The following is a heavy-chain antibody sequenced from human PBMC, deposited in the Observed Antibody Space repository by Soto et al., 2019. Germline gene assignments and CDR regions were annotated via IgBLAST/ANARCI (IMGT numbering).Heavy chain of an antibody. CDR3: AMLGGWSGGSSGMDV. J-gene: IGHJ6*02. CDR1: GLIFSDYH. Sequence: EVQLVESGGGLVQPGGSLRLSCAASGLIFSDYHMDWVRQAPGKGLEWVGRIRRKANSYTTEYAASVKGRFTISRDDSKTSLYLQMNSMKSGDTAVYYCAMLGGWSGGSSGMDVWGQGSTVTVSS. CDR2: IRRKANSYTT. V-gene: IGHV3-72*01. D-gene: IGHD6-19*01.